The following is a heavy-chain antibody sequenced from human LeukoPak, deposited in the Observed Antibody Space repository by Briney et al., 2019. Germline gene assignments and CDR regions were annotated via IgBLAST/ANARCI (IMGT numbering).Heavy chain of an antibody. CDR2: ISWNSGSI. V-gene: IGHV3-9*03. J-gene: IGHJ4*02. CDR1: GFTFDNYA. CDR3: VKDVFLGFCSGGSCSAHFDY. Sequence: PGGSLRLSCAASGFTFDNYAMHWVRQAPGKDLEWVSGISWNSGSIVYVDSVKGRFTISRDNAKNSLYLQMDSLRPEDMALYYCVKDVFLGFCSGGSCSAHFDYWGQGTLVTVSS. D-gene: IGHD2-15*01.